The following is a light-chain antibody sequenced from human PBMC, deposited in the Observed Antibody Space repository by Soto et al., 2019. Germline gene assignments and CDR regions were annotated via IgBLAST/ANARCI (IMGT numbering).Light chain of an antibody. V-gene: IGKV3-20*01. CDR3: QLYGSSPRT. J-gene: IGKJ1*01. Sequence: EIVLTQSPGTLSLSPGERATLSCRASQSVSSNYLAWYQQRPGQAPRLLIYGASNSATGIPDRFSGSGSGTDFTLTISRLEPEDFAVYYCQLYGSSPRTFGQGTKVEI. CDR2: GAS. CDR1: QSVSSNY.